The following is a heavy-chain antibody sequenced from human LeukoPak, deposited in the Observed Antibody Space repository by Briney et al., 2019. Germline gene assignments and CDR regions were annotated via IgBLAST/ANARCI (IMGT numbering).Heavy chain of an antibody. D-gene: IGHD2-2*01. CDR3: ARWYCSSTSCYYDY. Sequence: GGSLRLSCAASGFTVSSNYMSWVRQAPGKGLEWVSVIYSGGSTYYADSVKGRFTISRDNSKNTLYLQMNSLRAEDTAVYYCARWYCSSTSCYYDYWGQGTLVTVSS. CDR1: GFTVSSNY. CDR2: IYSGGST. V-gene: IGHV3-66*01. J-gene: IGHJ4*02.